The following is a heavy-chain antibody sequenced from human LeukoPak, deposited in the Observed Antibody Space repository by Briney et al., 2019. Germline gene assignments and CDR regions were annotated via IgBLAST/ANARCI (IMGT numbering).Heavy chain of an antibody. D-gene: IGHD1-26*01. CDR1: GFTFSSYG. Sequence: PGRSLRLSCAASGFTFSSYGMHWVRQAPGKGLEWVAVISYDGSNKYYADSVKSRFTISRDNSKNTLYLQMNSLRAEDTAVYYCAKESIVGLKGAFDIWGQGTMVTVSS. J-gene: IGHJ3*02. V-gene: IGHV3-30*18. CDR3: AKESIVGLKGAFDI. CDR2: ISYDGSNK.